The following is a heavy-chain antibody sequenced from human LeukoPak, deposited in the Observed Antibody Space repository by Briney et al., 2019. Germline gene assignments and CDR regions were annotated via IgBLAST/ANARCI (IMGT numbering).Heavy chain of an antibody. Sequence: GESLRISCKGSGSPFTSYWIGWGRRMPGKGLEGMEIIYPGDSDTRYSPSFQGQVTISADKSISTAYLQWSSLKASDASMYYCARSSGWYLGNWFDPWGQGTLVTVSS. D-gene: IGHD6-19*01. CDR3: ARSSGWYLGNWFDP. CDR2: IYPGDSDT. CDR1: GSPFTSYW. V-gene: IGHV5-51*01. J-gene: IGHJ5*02.